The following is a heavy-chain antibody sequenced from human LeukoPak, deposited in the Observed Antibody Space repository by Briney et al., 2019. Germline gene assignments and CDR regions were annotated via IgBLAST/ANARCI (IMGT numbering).Heavy chain of an antibody. J-gene: IGHJ4*02. V-gene: IGHV4-59*01. CDR3: ARAFGSYSSSWHFDY. CDR2: IYYSGST. Sequence: SETLSLTCTVSGGSISSYYWSWVRQPPGKGLEWIGYIYYSGSTNYNPSLKSRVTISVDTSKNQFSLKLSSVTAADTAVYYCARAFGSYSSSWHFDYWGQGTLVTVSS. CDR1: GGSISSYY. D-gene: IGHD6-13*01.